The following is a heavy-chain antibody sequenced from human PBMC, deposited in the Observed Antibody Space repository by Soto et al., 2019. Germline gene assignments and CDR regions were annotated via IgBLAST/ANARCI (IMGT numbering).Heavy chain of an antibody. D-gene: IGHD1-20*01. CDR1: GVSISSGNW. V-gene: IGHV4-4*02. Sequence: SETLSLTCDVSGVSISSGNWWSWVRQPPGKGLEWIAEVYNDGSANYHPSLESRATISVDRSKNQFSLRLSSVTAADTGKYYCARLVYNSRLNYLYFDHWGQGTLVTVSS. CDR3: ARLVYNSRLNYLYFDH. CDR2: VYNDGSA. J-gene: IGHJ4*02.